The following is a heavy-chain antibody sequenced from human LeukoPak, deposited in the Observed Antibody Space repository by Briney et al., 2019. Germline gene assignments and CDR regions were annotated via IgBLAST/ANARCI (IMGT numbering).Heavy chain of an antibody. V-gene: IGHV1-2*02. CDR3: ARSSPPTYYHFYYYMDV. CDR2: INPSSGGA. J-gene: IGHJ6*03. D-gene: IGHD6-13*01. CDR1: GYTFTGYY. Sequence: ASVKVSCKASGYTFTGYYLHWVRQAPGQGLEWRGWINPSSGGAKYAQNFQGRVIITTDTSISTAYMELSSLRSDDTTVYYCARSSPPTYYHFYYYMDVWGKGSTVTVSS.